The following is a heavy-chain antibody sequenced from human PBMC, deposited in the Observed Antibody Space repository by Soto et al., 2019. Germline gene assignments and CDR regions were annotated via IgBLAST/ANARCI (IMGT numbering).Heavy chain of an antibody. Sequence: QVQLVESGRGVVQPGRSLRLSCAASGFTFSSYGMHWVRQAPGKGLEWVAVISYDGSNKYYADSVKGRFTISRDNSKNTLYLQMNSLRAEDTAVYYCAKDRSSSSVYYYGMDVWGQGTTVTVSS. J-gene: IGHJ6*02. CDR1: GFTFSSYG. CDR3: AKDRSSSSVYYYGMDV. V-gene: IGHV3-30*18. CDR2: ISYDGSNK. D-gene: IGHD6-6*01.